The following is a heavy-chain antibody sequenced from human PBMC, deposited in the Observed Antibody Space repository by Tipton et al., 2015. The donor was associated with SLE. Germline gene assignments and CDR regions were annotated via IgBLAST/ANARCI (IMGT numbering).Heavy chain of an antibody. J-gene: IGHJ4*02. CDR2: MNGAGTTT. D-gene: IGHD4-11*01. V-gene: IGHV3-23*01. CDR3: AREDHSTYVY. Sequence: SLRLSCTVSGFTFSSYAMSWVRQTPGKGLEWVSRMNGAGTTTNYADSVKGRFTISRDNAKSTLYLQMNSLRADDTAVYYCAREDHSTYVYWGPGTLVTVSS. CDR1: GFTFSSYA.